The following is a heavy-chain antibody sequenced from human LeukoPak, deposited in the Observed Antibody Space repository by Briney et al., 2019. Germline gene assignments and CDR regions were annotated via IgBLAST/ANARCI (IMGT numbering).Heavy chain of an antibody. Sequence: GASVKVSCTASGYTFTSYYMHWVRQAPGQGLEWMGRINPSGGSTSYAQKFQGRVTMTRDTSTSTVYMELSSLRSEDTAVYYCARDGCSGGSCYTNWYFDLWGRGTLVTVSS. CDR2: INPSGGST. V-gene: IGHV1-46*01. CDR1: GYTFTSYY. J-gene: IGHJ2*01. CDR3: ARDGCSGGSCYTNWYFDL. D-gene: IGHD2-15*01.